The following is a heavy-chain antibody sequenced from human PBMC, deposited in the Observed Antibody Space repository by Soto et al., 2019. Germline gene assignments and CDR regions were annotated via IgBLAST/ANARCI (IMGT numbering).Heavy chain of an antibody. Sequence: GGSLRLSCAASGFTFSSYWMHWVRQAPGKGLVWVSRINSDGSSTSYADSVKGRFTISRDNAKNTLYLQMNSLRAEDTAVYYCARDRRSLEWLLWEYYGMDVWGQGTTVTVSS. V-gene: IGHV3-74*01. CDR3: ARDRRSLEWLLWEYYGMDV. CDR2: INSDGSST. D-gene: IGHD3-3*01. CDR1: GFTFSSYW. J-gene: IGHJ6*02.